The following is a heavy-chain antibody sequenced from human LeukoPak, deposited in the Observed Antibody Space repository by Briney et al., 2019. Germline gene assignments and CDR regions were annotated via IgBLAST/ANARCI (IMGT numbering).Heavy chain of an antibody. Sequence: PSETVSVTFSVCGVFLIDYFWSGLRQPPGKELDGIGEIEHNVRTTYNPSLTGRVTISVDTSEHHFSQNLRSVTTADTGVYYCARIRCGHSSAICYTHWGRGTLVTVSS. V-gene: IGHV4-34*01. D-gene: IGHD2-8*01. CDR1: GVFLIDYF. CDR2: IEHNVRT. J-gene: IGHJ4*01. CDR3: ARIRCGHSSAICYTH.